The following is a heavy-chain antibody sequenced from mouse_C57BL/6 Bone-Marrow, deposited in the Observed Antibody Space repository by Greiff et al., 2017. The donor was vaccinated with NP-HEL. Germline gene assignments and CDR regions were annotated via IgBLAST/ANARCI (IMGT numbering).Heavy chain of an antibody. V-gene: IGHV1-55*01. Sequence: QVQLQQPGAELVKPGASVKMSCKASGYTFTSYWITWVKQRPGQGLEWIGDIYPGSGSTNYNEKFKSKATLTVDTSSSTAYMQLSSLTCEDSADYYCSRIYEYDGQLYYYAMGYWGKGTSVTVSS. D-gene: IGHD2-4*01. CDR3: SRIYEYDGQLYYYAMGY. CDR1: GYTFTSYW. J-gene: IGHJ4*01. CDR2: IYPGSGST.